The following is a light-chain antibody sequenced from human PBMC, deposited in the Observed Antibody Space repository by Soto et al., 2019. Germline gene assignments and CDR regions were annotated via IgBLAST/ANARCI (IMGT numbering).Light chain of an antibody. CDR1: QSISSW. V-gene: IGKV1-5*03. Sequence: DLQTTQSPSTLSDPLGHRVTITCRASQSISSWLAWHQQRPGKAPKILIYKASILESGVPSRFSGGGSGTEFTLTISRLQTEDFATYEGQHYDAYTITFGQWTKREIK. J-gene: IGKJ5*01. CDR3: QHYDAYTIT. CDR2: KAS.